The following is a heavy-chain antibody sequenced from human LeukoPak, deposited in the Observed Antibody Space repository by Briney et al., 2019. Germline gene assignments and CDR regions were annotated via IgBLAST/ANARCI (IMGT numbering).Heavy chain of an antibody. Sequence: SETLSLTCTVSGGSISSSSYYWGWIRQPPGKGLEWIGSIYYSGSTYYNPSLKSRVTISVDTSKSQFSLKLSSVTAADTAVYYCARSQHNWFDPWGQGTLVTVSS. D-gene: IGHD2-2*01. J-gene: IGHJ5*02. V-gene: IGHV4-39*01. CDR2: IYYSGST. CDR1: GGSISSSSYY. CDR3: ARSQHNWFDP.